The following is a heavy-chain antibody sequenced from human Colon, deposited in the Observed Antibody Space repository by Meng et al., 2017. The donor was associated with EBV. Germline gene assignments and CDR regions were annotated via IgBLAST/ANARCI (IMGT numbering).Heavy chain of an antibody. D-gene: IGHD1-26*01. J-gene: IGHJ4*02. V-gene: IGHV4-4*02. CDR3: ARGKQDAWELLAY. CDR2: IDDSGST. Sequence: VNLQESGPGLVKPSGTLSLSCGVSGVSISSNIRWTWVRQPPGKGLEWIGDIDDSGSTNYNPSLNSRISISLDKSKNHFSLKVNSVTAADTAVYYCARGKQDAWELLAYWGQGALVTVSS. CDR1: GVSISSNIR.